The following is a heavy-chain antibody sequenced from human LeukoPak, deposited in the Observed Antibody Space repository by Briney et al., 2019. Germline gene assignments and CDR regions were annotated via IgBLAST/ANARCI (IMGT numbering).Heavy chain of an antibody. J-gene: IGHJ5*02. D-gene: IGHD3-10*01. CDR3: ARGASYYYGSGSYLNWFDP. V-gene: IGHV1-69*13. Sequence: EASVTVSCKASGGTFSSYAISWVRQAPGQGLEWMGGIIPIFGTANYAQKFQGRVTITADESTSTAYMELSSLRSEDTAVYYCARGASYYYGSGSYLNWFDPWGQGTLVTVSS. CDR1: GGTFSSYA. CDR2: IIPIFGTA.